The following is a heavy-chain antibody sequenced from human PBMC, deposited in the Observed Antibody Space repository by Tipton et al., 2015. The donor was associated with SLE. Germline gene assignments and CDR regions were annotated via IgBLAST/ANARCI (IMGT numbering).Heavy chain of an antibody. CDR3: AAELVGYYGMDV. Sequence: SLRLSCAASGFTVSTNYMSWVRQAPGKGLEWVSVIYSGGSTSYADFVRGRFTISRDNAKNSLYLQVNSLRAEDTAVYYCAAELVGYYGMDVWGQGTTVTVSS. V-gene: IGHV3-53*01. J-gene: IGHJ6*02. D-gene: IGHD2-15*01. CDR1: GFTVSTNY. CDR2: IYSGGST.